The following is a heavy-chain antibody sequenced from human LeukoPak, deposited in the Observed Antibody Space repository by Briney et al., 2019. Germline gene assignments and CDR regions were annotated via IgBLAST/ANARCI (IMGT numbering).Heavy chain of an antibody. J-gene: IGHJ4*02. CDR2: ISGSGGST. V-gene: IGHV3-23*01. CDR3: AKAGRASIVGAITGGDY. Sequence: GSLRLSCAASGFTFSSYAMSWVRQAPGKGLEWVSSISGSGGSTYYADSVKGRFTISRDNSKNTLYLQMNSLRAEDTAVYYCAKAGRASIVGAITGGDYWGQGTLVTVSS. D-gene: IGHD1-26*01. CDR1: GFTFSSYA.